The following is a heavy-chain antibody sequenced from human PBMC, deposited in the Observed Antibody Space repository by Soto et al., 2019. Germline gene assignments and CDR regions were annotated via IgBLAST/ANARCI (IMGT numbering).Heavy chain of an antibody. CDR3: SSLCYTNRDFAR. CDR1: GGSISSGDYY. CDR2: IYYSGGT. D-gene: IGHD3-10*02. J-gene: IGHJ4*02. Sequence: SETLSLTCTVSGGSISSGDYYWSWIRQPPGKGLEWIGFIYYSGGTYYNPSFTSRLTISIYTSRSQFSLKLTSITAADTAVYYCSSLCYTNRDFARWGQASLVTVSS. V-gene: IGHV4-30-4*02.